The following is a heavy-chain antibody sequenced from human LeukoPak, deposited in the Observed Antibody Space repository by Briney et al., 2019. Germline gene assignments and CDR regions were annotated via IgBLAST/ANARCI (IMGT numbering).Heavy chain of an antibody. CDR1: GGSFSGYY. V-gene: IGHV4-34*01. CDR2: INHSGST. D-gene: IGHD2-2*01. J-gene: IGHJ4*02. CDR3: ARATSRELDY. Sequence: SETLSLTCAVYGGSFSGYYWSWIRQPPGKGLEWIGEINHSGSTNYNPSLKSRVTISVDTSKNQFSLKLSSVTAADTAVYYCARATSRELDYWGQGTLVTVSS.